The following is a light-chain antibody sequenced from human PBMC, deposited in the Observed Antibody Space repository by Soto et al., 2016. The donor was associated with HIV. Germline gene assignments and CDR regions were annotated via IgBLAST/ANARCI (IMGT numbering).Light chain of an antibody. CDR2: LGS. J-gene: IGKJ3*01. Sequence: DIVMTQSPLSLPVTPGEPASISCRSSQSLLHSNGHNYFNWYLQKPGQSPQLLIYLGSNRASGVPDRFSGSGSGTDFTLKISRVELRCWGLYCMQALQTLTFGLGPKWXSN. V-gene: IGKV2-28*01. CDR1: QSLLHSNGHNY. CDR3: MQALQTLT.